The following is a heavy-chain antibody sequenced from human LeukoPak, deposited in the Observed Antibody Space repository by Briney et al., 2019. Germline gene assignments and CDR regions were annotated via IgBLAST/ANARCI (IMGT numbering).Heavy chain of an antibody. CDR1: GFTFSSYS. CDR3: ASGAPIGATTPRDGNFDY. Sequence: GGSLRLSCAASGFTFSSYSMNWVRQAPGKGLEWVSSISSSSSYIYYADSVKGRFTISRDKAKNSLYLQMNSLRAEDTAVYYCASGAPIGATTPRDGNFDYWGQGTLVTVSS. J-gene: IGHJ4*02. V-gene: IGHV3-21*01. CDR2: ISSSSSYI. D-gene: IGHD5-12*01.